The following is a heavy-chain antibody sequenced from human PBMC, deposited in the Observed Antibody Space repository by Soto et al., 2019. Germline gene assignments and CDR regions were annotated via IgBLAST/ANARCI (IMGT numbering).Heavy chain of an antibody. Sequence: QVQLVQSGAEVKKPGSSVKFSCKASGGTFSSYAISWVRQAPGQGLEWMGGIIPIFGTANYAQKFQGRVTITADESTSTAYMELSSLRSEDTAVYYCARGAGLRYFDWLYLFDYWGQGTLVTVSS. J-gene: IGHJ4*02. CDR1: GGTFSSYA. D-gene: IGHD3-9*01. V-gene: IGHV1-69*01. CDR3: ARGAGLRYFDWLYLFDY. CDR2: IIPIFGTA.